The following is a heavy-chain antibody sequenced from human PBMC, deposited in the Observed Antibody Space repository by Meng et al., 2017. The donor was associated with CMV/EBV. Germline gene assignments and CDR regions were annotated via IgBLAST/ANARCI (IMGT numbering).Heavy chain of an antibody. V-gene: IGHV3-15*01. D-gene: IGHD3-22*01. Sequence: GESLKISCAASGFTFSNAWMSWVRQAPGKGLEWVGRIKSKTDGGTTDYAAPVKGRFTISRDDSKNTLYLQMNSLKTEDTAVYYCTTLYYYDSSGPNYWGQGTLVTVSS. J-gene: IGHJ4*02. CDR2: IKSKTDGGTT. CDR1: GFTFSNAW. CDR3: TTLYYYDSSGPNY.